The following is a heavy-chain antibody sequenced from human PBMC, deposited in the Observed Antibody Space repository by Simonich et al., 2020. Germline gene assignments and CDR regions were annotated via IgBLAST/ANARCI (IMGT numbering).Heavy chain of an antibody. CDR1: GFTFSSYG. CDR2: IWYDVSNK. D-gene: IGHD2-8*01. Sequence: QVQLVESGGGVVQPGRSLRLSCAASGFTFSSYGMHWVRQAPGKGLEGVAVIWYDVSNKYYADSVKGRFTISRDNSKNTLYLQMNSLRAEDTAVYYCARDRCTNGVCLDVWGKGTTVTVSS. CDR3: ARDRCTNGVCLDV. J-gene: IGHJ6*04. V-gene: IGHV3-33*08.